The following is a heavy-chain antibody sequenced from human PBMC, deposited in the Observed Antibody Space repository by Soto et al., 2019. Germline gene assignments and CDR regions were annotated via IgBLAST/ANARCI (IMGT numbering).Heavy chain of an antibody. CDR2: IYWDDDQ. D-gene: IGHD3-10*01. V-gene: IGHV2-5*02. Sequence: QITLKGSGPPLVKPTQTLTLTCSFSGFSLSTEGVAVGWIRQSPGKALEWLSVIYWDDDQRSSKSLRSRLTIAKDTSKNQVVLTLTNMEPLDTGMYYCAHRDRASGGLFDYWGQGILVTVSS. CDR3: AHRDRASGGLFDY. CDR1: GFSLSTEGVA. J-gene: IGHJ4*02.